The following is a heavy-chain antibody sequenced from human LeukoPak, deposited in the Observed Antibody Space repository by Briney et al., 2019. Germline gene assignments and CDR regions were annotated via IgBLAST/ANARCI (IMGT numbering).Heavy chain of an antibody. Sequence: SETLSLTCTVSGGSISSKYWSWIRQPAGKGLEWIGRIYSSGSTNYNPSLKSRVTMSVDTSKNQFSLKLRPVTAADTAVYYCARVDQELWQNFDYWGQGTLVTVSS. CDR3: ARVDQELWQNFDY. CDR1: GGSISSKY. V-gene: IGHV4-4*07. J-gene: IGHJ4*02. D-gene: IGHD3-16*01. CDR2: IYSSGST.